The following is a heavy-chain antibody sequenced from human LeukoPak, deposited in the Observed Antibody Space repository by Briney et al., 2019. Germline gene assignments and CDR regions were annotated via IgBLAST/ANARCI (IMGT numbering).Heavy chain of an antibody. J-gene: IGHJ5*02. Sequence: SETLSLTCTVSGGSISSGSYYWSWIRQPAGKGLEWIGRICTSGSTNYNPSLKSRVTISVDTSKNQFSLKLSSVTAADTAVYYCARLIKGIAAAGTTYWFDPWGQGTLVTVSS. CDR2: ICTSGST. CDR1: GGSISSGSYY. CDR3: ARLIKGIAAAGTTYWFDP. D-gene: IGHD6-13*01. V-gene: IGHV4-61*02.